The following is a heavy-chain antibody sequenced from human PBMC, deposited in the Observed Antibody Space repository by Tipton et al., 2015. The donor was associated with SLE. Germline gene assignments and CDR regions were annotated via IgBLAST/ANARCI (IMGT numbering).Heavy chain of an antibody. Sequence: QLVQSGAEVKKPGASVKVSCKASGYTFTGYYMHWVRQAPGQGLEWMGWINPTSGGTNYAQKFQGRVTMTRDTSISTAYMELSRLRSDDTAVYYCARGAGSWRPLCSWGQGTLVTVSS. D-gene: IGHD2-15*01. J-gene: IGHJ5*02. V-gene: IGHV1-2*02. CDR3: ARGAGSWRPLCS. CDR1: GYTFTGYY. CDR2: INPTSGGT.